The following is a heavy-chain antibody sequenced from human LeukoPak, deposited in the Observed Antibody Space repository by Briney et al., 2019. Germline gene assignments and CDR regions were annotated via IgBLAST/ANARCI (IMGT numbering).Heavy chain of an antibody. V-gene: IGHV4-39*07. D-gene: IGHD3-22*01. Sequence: KPSETLSLTCTVSGGSISSSSYYWGWIRQPPGKGLEWIGSIYYSGSTYYNPSLKSRVTISVDTSKNQFSLKLSSVTAADTAVYYCARSYDSSGYYYENWFDPWGQGTLVTVSS. J-gene: IGHJ5*02. CDR2: IYYSGST. CDR3: ARSYDSSGYYYENWFDP. CDR1: GGSISSSSYY.